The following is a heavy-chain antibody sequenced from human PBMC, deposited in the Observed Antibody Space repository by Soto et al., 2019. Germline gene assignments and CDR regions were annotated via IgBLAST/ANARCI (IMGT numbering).Heavy chain of an antibody. J-gene: IGHJ5*02. V-gene: IGHV1-3*01. CDR3: ARERRGYSSSWYWFDP. CDR2: INAGNGNT. D-gene: IGHD6-13*01. Sequence: ASVKVSCKASGYTFTSYAMHWVRQAPGQRLEWMGWINAGNGNTKYSRKFQGRVTITRDTSASTAYMELSSLRPEDTAVYYCARERRGYSSSWYWFDPWGQGTLVTVSS. CDR1: GYTFTSYA.